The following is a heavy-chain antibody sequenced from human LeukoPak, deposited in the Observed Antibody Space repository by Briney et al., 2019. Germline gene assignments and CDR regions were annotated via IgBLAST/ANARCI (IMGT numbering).Heavy chain of an antibody. CDR3: VTRGTTATKYIEN. CDR1: GFTFSSYF. CDR2: IRPRGDNT. D-gene: IGHD1/OR15-1a*01. V-gene: IGHV3-23*01. J-gene: IGHJ4*02. Sequence: GESLRLSCGASGFTFSSYFMTWVRQAPGIGLQWVATIRPRGDNTYYADSVKGRFTISRDNSKNTLHLEMNSLRVGDTAVYYCVTRGTTATKYIENWGQGTLVTVS.